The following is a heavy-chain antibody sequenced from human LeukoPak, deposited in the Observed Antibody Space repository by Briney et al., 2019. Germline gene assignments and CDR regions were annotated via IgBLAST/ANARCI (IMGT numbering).Heavy chain of an antibody. D-gene: IGHD2-21*01. Sequence: PSETLSLTCTVSGGSISSYYWSWIRQPPGKRLEWIGSMYYSGTTYYNPSLKSRVTIHADTSKNRLSLKLSSVTAADTAVYYCARQIYWGGPNEYWGQGTLVTVSS. J-gene: IGHJ4*02. CDR2: MYYSGTT. CDR1: GGSISSYY. CDR3: ARQIYWGGPNEY. V-gene: IGHV4-39*01.